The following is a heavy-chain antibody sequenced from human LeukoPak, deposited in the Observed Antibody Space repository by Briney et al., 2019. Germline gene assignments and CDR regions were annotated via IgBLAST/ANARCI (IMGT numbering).Heavy chain of an antibody. CDR1: GFISGNYG. CDR3: ATSDAEYS. Sequence: GGSLRLSCAASGFISGNYGMHWVRQAPDKGLEWVAFIHNDGTKEYYGDSVKGRFTVSRDNSQNTLYLQMNSLKVEDSSIYYCATSDAEYSWGQGTRVIVSS. V-gene: IGHV3-30*02. J-gene: IGHJ4*02. CDR2: IHNDGTKE.